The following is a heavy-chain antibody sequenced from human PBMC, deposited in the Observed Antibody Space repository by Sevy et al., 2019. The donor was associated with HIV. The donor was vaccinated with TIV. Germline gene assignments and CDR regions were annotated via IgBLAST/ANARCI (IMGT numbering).Heavy chain of an antibody. CDR2: ISWNSANI. D-gene: IGHD2-8*01. CDR3: ARDRDDGYCTNGVCFNFDN. CDR1: GFTFDDYA. J-gene: IGHJ4*01. V-gene: IGHV3-9*01. Sequence: GGSLRLSCAASGFTFDDYAMHWVRQAPGKGLEWVSGISWNSANIDYADSVKGRFTISRDNAKNSLYLQMKSLRADDTALYYCARDRDDGYCTNGVCFNFDNWGQGTLVTVSS.